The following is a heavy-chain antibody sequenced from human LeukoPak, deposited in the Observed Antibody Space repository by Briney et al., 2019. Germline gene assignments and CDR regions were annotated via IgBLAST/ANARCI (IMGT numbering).Heavy chain of an antibody. Sequence: ASVKVSCKASGYTFTGYYMHWVRQAPGQGLEWMGWINPNSGGTNYAQKFQGRVTMTRDTSISTAYMELSRLRSDDTAVYYCARGLAARPWWFDPWGRGTLVTVSS. V-gene: IGHV1-2*02. D-gene: IGHD6-6*01. CDR1: GYTFTGYY. CDR3: ARGLAARPWWFDP. J-gene: IGHJ5*02. CDR2: INPNSGGT.